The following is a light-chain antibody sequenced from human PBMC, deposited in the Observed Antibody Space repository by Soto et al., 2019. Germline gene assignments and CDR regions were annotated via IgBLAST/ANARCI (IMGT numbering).Light chain of an antibody. Sequence: EIVLTQSPGTLSLSPGERAPLSCRASQSFSNNYLAWYQQKPGQAPRLLIYAASIRATDFPARFSGSGSGTEFTLTIRGLQSDDFAVYFCQQYNNWPPWTFGHGTKVDIK. V-gene: IGKV3-15*01. CDR2: AAS. CDR3: QQYNNWPPWT. CDR1: QSFSNN. J-gene: IGKJ1*01.